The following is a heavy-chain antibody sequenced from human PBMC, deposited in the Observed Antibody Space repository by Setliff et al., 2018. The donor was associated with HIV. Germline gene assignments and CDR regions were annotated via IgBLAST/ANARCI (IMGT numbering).Heavy chain of an antibody. D-gene: IGHD3-16*01. CDR3: ARDNGLLPQPHYDNYYMDV. J-gene: IGHJ6*03. CDR2: ISGYNANT. Sequence: GASVKVSCKTSGYTFISYGISWVRQAPGQGLEWMGWISGYNANTNYALELQGRLTMTTDTSTRTAYMELWNLRSDDTAVYYCARDNGLLPQPHYDNYYMDVWGKGSTVTVSS. CDR1: GYTFISYG. V-gene: IGHV1-18*01.